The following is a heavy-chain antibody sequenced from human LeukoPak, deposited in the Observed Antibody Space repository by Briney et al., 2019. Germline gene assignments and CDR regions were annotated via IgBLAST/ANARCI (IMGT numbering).Heavy chain of an antibody. V-gene: IGHV4-4*07. J-gene: IGHJ4*02. D-gene: IGHD6-13*01. Sequence: SETLSLTCTVSGGSISSYYWSWIRQPAGKGLEWVGRIYSTGSTNYNPSLKSRVTMSVDTSKNRFSLRLRSVTAADTAVYYCARQIASAGTAGFDFWGQGALVTVSS. CDR3: ARQIASAGTAGFDF. CDR2: IYSTGST. CDR1: GGSISSYY.